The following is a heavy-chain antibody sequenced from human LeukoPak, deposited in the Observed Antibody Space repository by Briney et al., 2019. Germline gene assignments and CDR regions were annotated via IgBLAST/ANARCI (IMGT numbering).Heavy chain of an antibody. Sequence: GKSLRLSCAASGFTFDNCAMNWVRQSPGKSQKWVSAISGSGGSTHYADSVKGTFTVSRDNSKNTLYLQMDSLRPEDTAVYYCTKEALSIVLYGFDFWGQGTLVTVSS. J-gene: IGHJ4*02. CDR2: ISGSGGST. V-gene: IGHV3-23*01. CDR1: GFTFDNCA. D-gene: IGHD1-26*01. CDR3: TKEALSIVLYGFDF.